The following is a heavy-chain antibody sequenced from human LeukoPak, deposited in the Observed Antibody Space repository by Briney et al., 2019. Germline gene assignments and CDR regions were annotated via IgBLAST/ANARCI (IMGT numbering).Heavy chain of an antibody. D-gene: IGHD2-15*01. CDR1: GYTFTGYY. CDR2: INPNSGGT. J-gene: IGHJ4*02. Sequence: AASVKVSCKASGYTFTGYYMHWVRQAPGQGLEWMGWINPNSGGTNYAQKFQGRVTMTRDTSTSTVYMELSSLRSEDTAVYYCARDQRYSGSPGLFDYWGQGTLVTVSS. V-gene: IGHV1-2*02. CDR3: ARDQRYSGSPGLFDY.